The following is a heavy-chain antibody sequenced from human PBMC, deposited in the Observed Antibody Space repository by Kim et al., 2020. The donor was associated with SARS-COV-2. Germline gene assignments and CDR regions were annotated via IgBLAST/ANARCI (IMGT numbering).Heavy chain of an antibody. V-gene: IGHV3-33*01. CDR2: MWHDGSNT. CDR3: VADWGSRDFFHY. CDR1: GVSFIQYG. D-gene: IGHD3-16*01. Sequence: GGSLRLSCAASGVSFIQYGMHWVRQAPGKGLEWVAIMWHDGSNTYYADSVKGRFTISRDNSNNTLYLQMNSLRAEDTAVYYCVADWGSRDFFHYWGQGTLVTVSS. J-gene: IGHJ4*02.